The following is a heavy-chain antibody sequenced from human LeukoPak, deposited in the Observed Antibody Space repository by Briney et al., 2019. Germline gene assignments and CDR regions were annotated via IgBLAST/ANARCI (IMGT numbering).Heavy chain of an antibody. V-gene: IGHV3-21*01. Sequence: GGSLRLSCAASGFTFSSYSMNWVRRAPGKGLEWVSSISSSSSYIYYADSVKGRFTISRDNAKNSLYLQMNSLRAEDTAVYYCAREVSGWYDYWGQGTLVTVSS. CDR3: AREVSGWYDY. J-gene: IGHJ4*02. CDR2: ISSSSSYI. D-gene: IGHD6-19*01. CDR1: GFTFSSYS.